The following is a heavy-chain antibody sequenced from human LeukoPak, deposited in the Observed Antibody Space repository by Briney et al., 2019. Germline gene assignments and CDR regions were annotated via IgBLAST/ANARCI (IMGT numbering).Heavy chain of an antibody. Sequence: GASVKVSCKASGYTFTSYGISWVRQAPGQGREWRGWISAYNGNTNYAQKLQGRVTMTTDTSTSTAYMELRSLRSDDTAVYYCARDGAGTTVTTLDYWGQGTLVTVSS. J-gene: IGHJ4*02. D-gene: IGHD4-17*01. CDR3: ARDGAGTTVTTLDY. V-gene: IGHV1-18*01. CDR2: ISAYNGNT. CDR1: GYTFTSYG.